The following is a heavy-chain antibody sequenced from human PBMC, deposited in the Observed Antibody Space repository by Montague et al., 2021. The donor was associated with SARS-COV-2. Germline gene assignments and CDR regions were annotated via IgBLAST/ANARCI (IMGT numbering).Heavy chain of an antibody. J-gene: IGHJ4*02. CDR1: GFTFSSYA. V-gene: IGHV3-30*04. D-gene: IGHD6-19*01. CDR3: ASMLSGWYASDY. Sequence: SLRLSCAASGFTFSSYAMHWVRQAPGKGLEWVAVISYDGSNKYHADSVKGRFTISRDNSKNTLYLQMNSLRAEDTAVYYCASMLSGWYASDYWGQGTLVTVSS. CDR2: ISYDGSNK.